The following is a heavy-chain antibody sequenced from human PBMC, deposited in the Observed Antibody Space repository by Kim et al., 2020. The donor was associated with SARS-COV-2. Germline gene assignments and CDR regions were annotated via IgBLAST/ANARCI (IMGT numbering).Heavy chain of an antibody. D-gene: IGHD3-16*01. Sequence: SETLSLTCTVSGGSISSSSYYWGWIRQPPGKGLEWIGCIYYSGSTYYNPSLKSRVTISVDTSKNQFSLKLSSVTAADTAVYYCARQRNYANWFDPWGQGTLVTVSS. CDR3: ARQRNYANWFDP. CDR2: IYYSGST. J-gene: IGHJ5*02. V-gene: IGHV4-39*01. CDR1: GGSISSSSYY.